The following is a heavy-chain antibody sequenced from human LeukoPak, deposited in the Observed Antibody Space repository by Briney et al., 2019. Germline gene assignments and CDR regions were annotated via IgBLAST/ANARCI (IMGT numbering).Heavy chain of an antibody. CDR1: GYTFTSYY. CDR3: ARAGITIFGVVITHLNY. CDR2: INPSGGST. V-gene: IGHV1-46*01. D-gene: IGHD3-3*01. J-gene: IGHJ4*02. Sequence: GASVKVSCKASGYTFTSYYMHWVRQAPGQGLEWMGIINPSGGSTSYAQKFQGRVTMTRDTSTSTVYMELSSLRSEDTAVYYCARAGITIFGVVITHLNYWGQGTLVTVSS.